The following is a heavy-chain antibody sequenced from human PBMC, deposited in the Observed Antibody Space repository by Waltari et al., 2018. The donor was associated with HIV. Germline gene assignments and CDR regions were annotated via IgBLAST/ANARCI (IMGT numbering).Heavy chain of an antibody. CDR3: ARRALWLRPVYYFDY. J-gene: IGHJ4*02. CDR1: GEPFDGYY. V-gene: IGHV4-34*01. D-gene: IGHD5-12*01. Sequence: QVQLQQWGAGLLKPSETLSLTCAVYGEPFDGYYWSWIRQPPGKRLEWLGEISHRRNTNCNPSLKSRLTMSVDASKNQCSLNLNSVTAADTGVYYCARRALWLRPVYYFDYWGQGALVTVSS. CDR2: ISHRRNT.